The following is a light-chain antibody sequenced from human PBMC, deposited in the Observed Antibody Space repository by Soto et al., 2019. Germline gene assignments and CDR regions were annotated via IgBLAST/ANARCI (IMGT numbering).Light chain of an antibody. CDR2: DNN. V-gene: IGLV1-51*01. J-gene: IGLJ2*01. CDR1: SSNVGSNY. Sequence: QSVLTQPPSVSAAPGQKVTLSCSGSSSNVGSNYVSWYQQLPGTAPKLLIYDNNKRPSGIPDRFSGSKSGTSATLDITGLQTGDEADYYCASWDRSLSVYVLFGGGTKVTVL. CDR3: ASWDRSLSVYVL.